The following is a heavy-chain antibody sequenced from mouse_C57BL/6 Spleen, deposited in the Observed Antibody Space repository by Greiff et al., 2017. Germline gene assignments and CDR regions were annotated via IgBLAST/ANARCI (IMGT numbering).Heavy chain of an antibody. CDR1: GYTFTDYN. J-gene: IGHJ4*01. CDR3: ASHYYGSSYDYAMDY. Sequence: EVQLQQSGPELVKPGASVKMSCKASGYTFTDYNMHWVKQSPGKSLEWIGYIHPNNGGTSYNQKFKGKATLTVNKSSSTAYMELRSLTSEDSAVXYCASHYYGSSYDYAMDYWGQGTSVTVSS. D-gene: IGHD1-1*01. V-gene: IGHV1-22*01. CDR2: IHPNNGGT.